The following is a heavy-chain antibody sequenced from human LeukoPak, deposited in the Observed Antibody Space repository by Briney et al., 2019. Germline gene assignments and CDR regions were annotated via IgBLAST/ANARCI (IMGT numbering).Heavy chain of an antibody. V-gene: IGHV4-4*07. J-gene: IGHJ4*02. Sequence: SETLSLTCTVSGGSISSYHWSWIRQPAGKGLEWIGRIDSSGSINYNPSLKSRVTMSLDTSKNQFSLKLSSVTAADTAVYYCAALHYYDNSGAHYWGQGTLVTVSS. CDR3: AALHYYDNSGAHY. CDR2: IDSSGSI. CDR1: GGSISSYH. D-gene: IGHD3-22*01.